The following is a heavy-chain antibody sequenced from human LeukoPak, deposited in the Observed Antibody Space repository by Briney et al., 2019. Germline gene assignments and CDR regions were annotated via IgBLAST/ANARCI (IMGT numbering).Heavy chain of an antibody. J-gene: IGHJ6*02. Sequence: WASVKVSCKVSGYTLTELSMHWVRQAPGKGLEWMGGFDPEDGETIYAQKFQGRVTMTEDTSTDTAHMELSSLRSEDTAVYYCATDWGIRQYGMDVWGQGTTVTVSS. CDR2: FDPEDGET. D-gene: IGHD3-16*01. V-gene: IGHV1-24*01. CDR3: ATDWGIRQYGMDV. CDR1: GYTLTELS.